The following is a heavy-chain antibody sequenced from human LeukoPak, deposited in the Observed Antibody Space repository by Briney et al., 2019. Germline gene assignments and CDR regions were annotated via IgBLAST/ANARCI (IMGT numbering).Heavy chain of an antibody. CDR2: INHSGST. V-gene: IGHV4-34*01. Sequence: SETLSLTCAVYGESFSGYYWSWIRQPPGKGLEWIGEINHSGSTNHNPSLKSRVTISVDTSKNQFSLKLGSVTAADTAVYYCARRVHTVATDYWGQGTLVTVSS. J-gene: IGHJ4*02. CDR1: GESFSGYY. D-gene: IGHD4-17*01. CDR3: ARRVHTVATDY.